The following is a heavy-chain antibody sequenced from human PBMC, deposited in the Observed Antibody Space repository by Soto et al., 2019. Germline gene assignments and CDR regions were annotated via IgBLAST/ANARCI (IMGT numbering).Heavy chain of an antibody. D-gene: IGHD6-13*01. V-gene: IGHV1-8*01. CDR2: MNPNSGNT. J-gene: IGHJ6*02. CDR3: ARGGRGYSSSWPYYYYYGTDV. Sequence: ASVKVSCKASGYTFTSYDINWVRQATGQGLEWMGWMNPNSGNTGYAQKFQGRVTMTRNTSISTAYMELSSLRSEDTAVYYCARGGRGYSSSWPYYYYYGTDVWGQGTTVTVSS. CDR1: GYTFTSYD.